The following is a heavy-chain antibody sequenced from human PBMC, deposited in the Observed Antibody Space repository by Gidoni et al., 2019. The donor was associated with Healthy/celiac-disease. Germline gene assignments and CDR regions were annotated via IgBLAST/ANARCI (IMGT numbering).Heavy chain of an antibody. J-gene: IGHJ3*02. CDR3: AKDLGEDACGGDCYSNAFDI. D-gene: IGHD2-21*01. CDR1: GFTFSSYG. Sequence: QAQLVESGGGVVQPGRSLRLSCAASGFTFSSYGMHWVRQAPGKGLEWVAVISYDGSNKYYADSVKGRFTISRDNSKNTLYLQMNSLRAEDTAVYYCAKDLGEDACGGDCYSNAFDIWGQGTMVTVSS. V-gene: IGHV3-30*18. CDR2: ISYDGSNK.